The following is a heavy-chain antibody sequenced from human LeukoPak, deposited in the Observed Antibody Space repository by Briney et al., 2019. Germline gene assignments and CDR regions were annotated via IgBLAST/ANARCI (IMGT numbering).Heavy chain of an antibody. J-gene: IGHJ6*02. V-gene: IGHV3-23*01. CDR3: AKVSGGGLYYDGMDV. Sequence: GGSLRLSCAASGFTFSSYAMSWVRQAPGKGLEWVSVISSSGGDTNYADSVKGRFTISRDSSKNTLYLQMNSLRAEDTAVYYCAKVSGGGLYYDGMDVWGQGTTVTVSS. CDR2: ISSSGGDT. CDR1: GFTFSSYA. D-gene: IGHD1-14*01.